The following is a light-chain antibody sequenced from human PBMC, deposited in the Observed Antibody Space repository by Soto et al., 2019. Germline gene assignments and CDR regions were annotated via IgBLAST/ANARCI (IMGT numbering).Light chain of an antibody. CDR1: SSDVGGYNY. J-gene: IGLJ1*01. Sequence: QSALTQPASVSGSPGQSITISCTGTSSDVGGYNYVSWYQQHPGKAPKLMIXXXXXXXXXXXXXXXGSKSGNTASLTISGXXXXXXXXXYCSSYTSSSTHVFGTGTKLTVL. CDR3: SSYTSSSTHV. CDR2: XXX. V-gene: IGLV2-14*01.